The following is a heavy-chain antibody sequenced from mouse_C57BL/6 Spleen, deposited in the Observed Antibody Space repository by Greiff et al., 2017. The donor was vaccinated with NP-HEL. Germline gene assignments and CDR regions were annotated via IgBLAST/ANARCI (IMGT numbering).Heavy chain of an antibody. Sequence: VQLQQSGPELVKPGASVKISCKASGYAFSSSWMNWVKQRPGKGLEWIGRIYPGDGDTNYNGKFKGKATLTADKSSSTAYMQLSSLTSEDSAVYFCAITKRQGWYFDVWGTGTTVTVSS. J-gene: IGHJ1*03. CDR2: IYPGDGDT. CDR1: GYAFSSSW. D-gene: IGHD1-1*01. V-gene: IGHV1-82*01. CDR3: AITKRQGWYFDV.